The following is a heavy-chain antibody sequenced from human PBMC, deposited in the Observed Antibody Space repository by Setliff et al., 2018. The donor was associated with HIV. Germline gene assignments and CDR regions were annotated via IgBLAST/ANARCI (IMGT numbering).Heavy chain of an antibody. V-gene: IGHV4-59*11. J-gene: IGHJ6*03. CDR2: IHYSGSS. D-gene: IGHD3-3*01. CDR3: ARGLAIFGVATPGFYSFMYV. CDR1: GGSITGHY. Sequence: PLETLSLTCTVSGGSITGHYWRWIRQPPGKGLEWIGYIHYSGSSNYNPSLKSRVRISLDTSKKQVSLKLNSVTAADTAVYYCARGLAIFGVATPGFYSFMYVWGKGTTVTVSS.